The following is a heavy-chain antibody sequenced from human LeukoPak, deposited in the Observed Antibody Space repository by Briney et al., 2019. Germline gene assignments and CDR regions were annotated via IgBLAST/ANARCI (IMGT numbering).Heavy chain of an antibody. D-gene: IGHD6-19*01. CDR3: ARPYTSDYRGAFDI. V-gene: IGHV4-39*07. CDR1: GGSIRSSDDY. CDR2: IYYTRSS. Sequence: SETLSLTCSVSGGSIRSSDDYGGFVRQTPGKGLEWMGSIYYTRSSHYNPSLKSRATISVDTSKNQLSLRLNSVTAADTDVYYCARPYTSDYRGAFDIWGQGTMVTVSS. J-gene: IGHJ3*02.